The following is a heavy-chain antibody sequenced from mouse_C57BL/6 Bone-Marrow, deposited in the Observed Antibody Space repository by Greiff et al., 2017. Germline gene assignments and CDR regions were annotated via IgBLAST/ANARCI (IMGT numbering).Heavy chain of an antibody. CDR1: GFNIKDYY. Sequence: VQLQQSGAELVRPGASVKLSCTASGFNIKDYYMHWVKQRPEQGLEWIGRIDPEDGDTEYAPKFPGKATMTADTSSNTAYLQLSSLTSEDTAVYYCTTIYDGYYDWDFDVWGTGTTVTGSS. CDR3: TTIYDGYYDWDFDV. V-gene: IGHV14-1*01. D-gene: IGHD2-3*01. CDR2: IDPEDGDT. J-gene: IGHJ1*03.